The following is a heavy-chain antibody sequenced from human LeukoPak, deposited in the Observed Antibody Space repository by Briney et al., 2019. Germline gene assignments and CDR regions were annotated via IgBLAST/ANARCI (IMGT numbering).Heavy chain of an antibody. Sequence: ASVKVSCKASGYTFTSYDINWVRQATGQGLEWMGWMNPNSGNTGYAQKFQGRVTMTRDTSTSTVYMELSSLRSEDTAVYYCASDSSGYYPIDYWGQGTLVTVSS. J-gene: IGHJ4*02. D-gene: IGHD3-22*01. CDR2: MNPNSGNT. CDR1: GYTFTSYD. V-gene: IGHV1-8*01. CDR3: ASDSSGYYPIDY.